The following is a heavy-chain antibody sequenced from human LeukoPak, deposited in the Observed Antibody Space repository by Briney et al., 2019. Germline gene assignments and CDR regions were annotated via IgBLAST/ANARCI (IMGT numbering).Heavy chain of an antibody. J-gene: IGHJ4*02. Sequence: GGSLRLSCAAAGFIFNHYGMHRVRPAPGKGLEWVAVIWSDGTNQYYADSVKGRFTMSRDDSGNTVYLQMNSLRPEDTGVYYCARDAQRGFDYSNSLEYWGQGTPVTVST. V-gene: IGHV3-33*01. CDR3: ARDAQRGFDYSNSLEY. CDR2: IWSDGTNQ. CDR1: GFIFNHYG. D-gene: IGHD4-11*01.